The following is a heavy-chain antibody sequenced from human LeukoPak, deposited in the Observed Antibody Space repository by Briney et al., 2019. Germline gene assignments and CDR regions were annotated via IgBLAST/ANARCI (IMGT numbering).Heavy chain of an antibody. Sequence: GGSLRLSCAASGFTVSSNYMSWVRQAPGKGLEWVSVIYSGGSTYYADSVKGRFTISRDNSKNTLYLQMNSLRAEDTAVYYCARDLSGYSRMGWFDPWGQGILVTVSS. J-gene: IGHJ5*02. D-gene: IGHD6-13*01. CDR3: ARDLSGYSRMGWFDP. CDR1: GFTVSSNY. CDR2: IYSGGST. V-gene: IGHV3-53*01.